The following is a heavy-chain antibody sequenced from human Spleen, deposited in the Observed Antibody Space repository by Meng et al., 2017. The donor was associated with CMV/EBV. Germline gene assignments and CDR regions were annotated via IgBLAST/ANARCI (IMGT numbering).Heavy chain of an antibody. V-gene: IGHV3-20*04. J-gene: IGHJ6*02. CDR2: INGKGGRI. D-gene: IGHD5-18*01. CDR1: GFTFNGYG. Sequence: GESLKISCAASGFTFNGYGMGWVRQAPGKGLEWVSGINGKGGRIGYADAVKGRFSISRDNAKNSLYLQMNSLRAEDTALYFCVRGYTYGDYYFYGMDVWGQGTTVTVSS. CDR3: VRGYTYGDYYFYGMDV.